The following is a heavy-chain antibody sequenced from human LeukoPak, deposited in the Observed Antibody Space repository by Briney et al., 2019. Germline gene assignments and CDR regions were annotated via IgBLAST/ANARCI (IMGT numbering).Heavy chain of an antibody. V-gene: IGHV4-39*07. J-gene: IGHJ4*02. D-gene: IGHD1-7*01. CDR2: IYYSGST. CDR1: GGSFSSYY. Sequence: PSETLSLTCAVYGGSFSSYYWGWIRQPPGKGLEWIGSIYYSGSTYYNPSLKSRVTISVDTSKNQFSLKLSSVTAADTAVYYCASNYPQAPLDYWGQGTLVTVSS. CDR3: ASNYPQAPLDY.